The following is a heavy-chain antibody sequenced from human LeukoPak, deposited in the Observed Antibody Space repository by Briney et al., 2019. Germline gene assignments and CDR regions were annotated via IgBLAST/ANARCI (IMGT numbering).Heavy chain of an antibody. D-gene: IGHD4-17*01. V-gene: IGHV3-23*01. J-gene: IGHJ5*02. CDR1: GFTFSSYA. Sequence: GGSLRLSCAASGFTFSSYAMTWVRQAPGKGLEWVSSISDSGGRTYYADSVKGRCTISRDNSKNTLYLQMNSLRAEDTAVYYCARTVGYGDYHWFDPWGQGTLVTVSS. CDR2: ISDSGGRT. CDR3: ARTVGYGDYHWFDP.